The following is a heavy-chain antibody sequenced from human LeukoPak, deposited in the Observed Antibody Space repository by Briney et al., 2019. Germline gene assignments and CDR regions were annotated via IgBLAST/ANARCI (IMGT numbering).Heavy chain of an antibody. CDR3: ARGFIVVVPAANGAGAFDI. CDR2: IIPIFGTA. D-gene: IGHD2-2*01. Sequence: GASVKVSCKASGGTFSSYAISWVRQAPGQGLEWMGGIIPIFGTANYAQKFQGRVTITADESTSTAYMELSSLRSEDTAVYYCARGFIVVVPAANGAGAFDIWGQGTMVTVSS. CDR1: GGTFSSYA. V-gene: IGHV1-69*13. J-gene: IGHJ3*02.